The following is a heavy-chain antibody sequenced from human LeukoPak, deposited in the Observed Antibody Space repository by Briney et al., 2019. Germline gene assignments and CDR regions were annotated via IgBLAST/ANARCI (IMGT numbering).Heavy chain of an antibody. J-gene: IGHJ4*02. Sequence: GRSLRLSCAASGFTFSTYWMSWVRQAPGKGLEWVANIKQDGSEKYYVDSVKGRFTISRDNAKNSLYLQMKSLRAEDTALYYCARDYRSSSGRSIDYWGQGTLVTVSS. V-gene: IGHV3-7*01. CDR2: IKQDGSEK. CDR1: GFTFSTYW. D-gene: IGHD6-6*01. CDR3: ARDYRSSSGRSIDY.